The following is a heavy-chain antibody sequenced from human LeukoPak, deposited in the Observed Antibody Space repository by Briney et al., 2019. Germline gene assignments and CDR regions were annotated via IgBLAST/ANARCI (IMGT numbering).Heavy chain of an antibody. V-gene: IGHV3-30*03. D-gene: IGHD6-13*01. J-gene: IGHJ4*02. Sequence: GGSLRLSCAASGFTFSSYGMHWVRQAPGKGLEWVAVISYDGSNKYYADSVKGRFTISRDNSKNTLYLQMNSLRAEDTAVYYCARDIDSSSWYGLFDYWGQGTLVTVSS. CDR3: ARDIDSSSWYGLFDY. CDR1: GFTFSSYG. CDR2: ISYDGSNK.